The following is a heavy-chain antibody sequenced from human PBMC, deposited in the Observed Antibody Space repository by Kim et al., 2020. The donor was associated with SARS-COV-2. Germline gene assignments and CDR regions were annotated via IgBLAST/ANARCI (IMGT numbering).Heavy chain of an antibody. D-gene: IGHD3-22*01. CDR2: INPNSGGT. J-gene: IGHJ4*02. Sequence: SVKVSCKASESTFTGYYMHWVRQAPGQGLEGMGWINPNSGGTNYAQKFQGRVTMTRDTSISTAYMELSRLRSDDTDVYYCASYDYYDSSGYLYYFDYWGQGTLVTVSS. V-gene: IGHV1-2*02. CDR3: ASYDYYDSSGYLYYFDY. CDR1: ESTFTGYY.